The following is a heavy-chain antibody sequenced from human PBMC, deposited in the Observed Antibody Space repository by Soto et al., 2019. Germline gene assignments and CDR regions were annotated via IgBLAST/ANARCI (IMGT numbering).Heavy chain of an antibody. V-gene: IGHV5-51*01. CDR3: ARVDYGSGTPHFDV. CDR1: GYSFTSYW. J-gene: IGHJ4*02. Sequence: PGESLKISCQVSGYSFTSYWIGWVRQMSGKGLEWMAMIFPDDSDTRYSPSFQGRVTISVDKSTSTASLQWHSLEASDTAMYYCARVDYGSGTPHFDVWGQGTQVTVSS. CDR2: IFPDDSDT. D-gene: IGHD3-10*01.